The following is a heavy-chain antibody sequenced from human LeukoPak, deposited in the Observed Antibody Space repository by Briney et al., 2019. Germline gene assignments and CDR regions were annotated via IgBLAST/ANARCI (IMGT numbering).Heavy chain of an antibody. CDR3: TRDSGTYNWLYR. V-gene: IGHV3-73*01. Sequence: GGSLKLSCAASGFTFSGSAIHWVRQSFGKGLEWIGHIDKEKNSYATASAYAVSVEGRFTVSRDDSKNMAFLQMSGLKTEDTALYFCTRDSGTYNWLYRWGRGPLVTVSS. CDR2: IDKEKNSYATAS. CDR1: GFTFSGSA. J-gene: IGHJ4*02. D-gene: IGHD1-20*01.